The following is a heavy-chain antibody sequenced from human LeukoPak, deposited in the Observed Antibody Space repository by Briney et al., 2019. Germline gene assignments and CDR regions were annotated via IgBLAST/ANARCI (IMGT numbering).Heavy chain of an antibody. CDR3: AKLWFGDRFFDY. CDR2: ISYDGSNK. D-gene: IGHD3-10*01. Sequence: GGSLRLSCAASGFTFSSYAMHWVRQAPGKGPEWVAVISYDGSNKYYADSVKGRFTISRDNSKNTLYLQMNSLRAEDTAVYYCAKLWFGDRFFDYWGQGTLVTVSS. CDR1: GFTFSSYA. V-gene: IGHV3-30*04. J-gene: IGHJ4*02.